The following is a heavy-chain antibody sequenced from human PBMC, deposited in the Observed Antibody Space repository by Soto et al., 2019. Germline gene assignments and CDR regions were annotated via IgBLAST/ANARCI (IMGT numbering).Heavy chain of an antibody. V-gene: IGHV3-33*01. CDR1: AFSFNYYG. CDR3: ARDGSSSHLHYGLDV. D-gene: IGHD6-6*01. Sequence: QVQLVESGGGVVQPGTSLRLSCEASAFSFNYYGMHWVRQAPGKGLEWVAIIWYDGSKTDYVDSVQGRFTVSRDNSQNTVYLQMNSLRGDDTAIYYCARDGSSSHLHYGLDVWGRGTMVIVSS. J-gene: IGHJ6*02. CDR2: IWYDGSKT.